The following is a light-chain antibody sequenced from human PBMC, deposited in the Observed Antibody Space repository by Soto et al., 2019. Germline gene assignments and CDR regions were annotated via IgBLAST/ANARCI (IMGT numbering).Light chain of an antibody. Sequence: EIVLTQSPATLSLSPGERATLSCRASQSISNNFAWFQQKPGQVPRLLIYGASNRATGVSARFSGSGSGTEFTLTISSLQSEDFAVYYCQQYDSSPKTFGQGTKVDIK. CDR2: GAS. J-gene: IGKJ1*01. CDR3: QQYDSSPKT. V-gene: IGKV3-15*01. CDR1: QSISNN.